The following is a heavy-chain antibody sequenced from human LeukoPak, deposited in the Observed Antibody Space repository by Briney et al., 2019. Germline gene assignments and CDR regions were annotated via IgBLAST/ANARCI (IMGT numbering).Heavy chain of an antibody. Sequence: ASQTLSLTCTVSGGSISSGGYYWSWIRQHPGKGLEWIGYIHYSGSTYYNPSLKSRVTISVDTSKNQFSPKLSSVTAADTAVYYCARTTVTTDHHFDYWGQGTLVTVSS. CDR1: GGSISSGGYY. CDR2: IHYSGST. J-gene: IGHJ4*02. CDR3: ARTTVTTDHHFDY. D-gene: IGHD4-17*01. V-gene: IGHV4-31*03.